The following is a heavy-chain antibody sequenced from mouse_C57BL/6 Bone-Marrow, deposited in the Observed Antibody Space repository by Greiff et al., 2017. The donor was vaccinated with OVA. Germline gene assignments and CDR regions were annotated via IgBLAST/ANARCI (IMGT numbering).Heavy chain of an antibody. D-gene: IGHD1-1*01. CDR2: ISNGGGST. Sequence: EVKVVESGGGLVQPGGSLKLSCAASGFTFSDYYMYWVRQTPEKRLEWVAYISNGGGSTYYPDTVKGRFTISRDNAKNTLYLQMSRLKSEDTAMYYSARRGYYGSSYWYFDVWGTGTTVTVSS. V-gene: IGHV5-12*01. CDR1: GFTFSDYY. J-gene: IGHJ1*03. CDR3: ARRGYYGSSYWYFDV.